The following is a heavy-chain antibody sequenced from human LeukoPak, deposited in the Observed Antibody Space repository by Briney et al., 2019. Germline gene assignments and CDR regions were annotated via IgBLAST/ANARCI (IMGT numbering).Heavy chain of an antibody. J-gene: IGHJ4*02. CDR2: IKQDGSEK. CDR3: ARGYSSSSWGY. D-gene: IGHD6-6*01. V-gene: IGHV3-7*01. CDR1: GFTFSSYW. Sequence: QPGGSLRLSCAASGFTFSSYWMSWVRQATGKGLEWVANIKQDGSEKYYVDSVKGRFTISRDNAKNSLYLQMNSLRAEDTAVYYCARGYSSSSWGYWGQGTLVTASS.